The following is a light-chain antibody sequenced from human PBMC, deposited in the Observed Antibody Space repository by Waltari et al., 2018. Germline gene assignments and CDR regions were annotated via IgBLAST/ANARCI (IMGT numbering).Light chain of an antibody. V-gene: IGKV3-20*01. J-gene: IGKJ1*01. CDR3: QQYGNSPRT. CDR1: QSVGSDY. CDR2: DAS. Sequence: EIVLTQSPGTLSLSPGDRATLSCRASQSVGSDYLAWYQQKPGQAPRLVFYDASRRATGIPDRFSGSGSGTDFTLTISRLEPEDFAVYYCQQYGNSPRTFGQGTKVEIK.